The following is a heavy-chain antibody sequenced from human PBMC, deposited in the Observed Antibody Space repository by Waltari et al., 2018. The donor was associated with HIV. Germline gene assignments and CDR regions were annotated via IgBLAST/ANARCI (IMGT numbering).Heavy chain of an antibody. D-gene: IGHD1-1*01. V-gene: IGHV1-69*04. CDR1: GGTFSRAA. CDR3: ARGANAARYFDL. Sequence: QVQLVQSGAEVKKPGSSVRVSCKASGGTFSRAAITWVRQAPGRGLEWMGRIIPMIGIRNYTQNFQGRVTISADKSATTIYMELNTLTSEDTAMYYCARGANAARYFDLWGPGTLVTVSS. J-gene: IGHJ2*01. CDR2: IIPMIGIR.